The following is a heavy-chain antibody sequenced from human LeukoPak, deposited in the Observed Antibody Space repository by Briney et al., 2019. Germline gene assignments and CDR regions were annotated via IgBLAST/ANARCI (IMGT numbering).Heavy chain of an antibody. J-gene: IGHJ4*02. Sequence: SETLSLTCTVSGGSISSSSYYWGWIRQPPGKGLEWIGSIYYSGSTYYNPSLKSRVTISVDTSKNQFSLKLSSVTAADTAVYYCARRIRHYGSGSYFDYWGQGTLVTVSS. CDR1: GGSISSSSYY. CDR2: IYYSGST. V-gene: IGHV4-39*01. D-gene: IGHD3-10*01. CDR3: ARRIRHYGSGSYFDY.